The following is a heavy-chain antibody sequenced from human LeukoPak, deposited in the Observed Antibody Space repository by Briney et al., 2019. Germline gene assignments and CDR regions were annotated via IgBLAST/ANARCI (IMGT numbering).Heavy chain of an antibody. J-gene: IGHJ1*01. D-gene: IGHD6-19*01. CDR3: ARPYSSGWYPFQH. CDR1: GGSISSSSYY. Sequence: SETLSLTCTVSGGSISSSSYYWGWIRQPPGKGLEWIGSIYYSGSTYYNPSLKSRVAISVDTSKNQFSLNLNSVTAADSAVYYCARPYSSGWYPFQHWGQGTLVTVSS. CDR2: IYYSGST. V-gene: IGHV4-39*07.